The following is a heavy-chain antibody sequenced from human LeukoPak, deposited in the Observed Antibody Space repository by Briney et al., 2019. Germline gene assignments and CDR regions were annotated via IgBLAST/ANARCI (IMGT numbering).Heavy chain of an antibody. CDR3: TRGGELMNF. CDR2: IYTSGST. D-gene: IGHD3-16*01. V-gene: IGHV4-61*02. Sequence: PSQTLSLTCTVSGASVDSGNYYWTWIRQPAGKRLEWIGRIYTSGSTNYNPSLKSRVTISIDASKNQFSLRLSSVTAADTAVYYCTRGGELMNFWGQGTLVTVSS. CDR1: GASVDSGNYY. J-gene: IGHJ4*02.